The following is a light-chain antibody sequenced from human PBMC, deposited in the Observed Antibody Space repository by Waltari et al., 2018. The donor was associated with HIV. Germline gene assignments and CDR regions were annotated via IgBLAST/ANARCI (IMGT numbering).Light chain of an antibody. J-gene: IGLJ3*02. V-gene: IGLV1-40*01. CDR3: QSYDSSLSGSTV. Sequence: QSVLTQPPSVSGAPGQRVTISCTGSSSTIGAGYDVHWYQQLPGTAPKLLIYGNSKRPSGVPDRFSGSKSGTSASLAITGLQAEDEADYYCQSYDSSLSGSTVFGGGTKLTVL. CDR1: SSTIGAGYD. CDR2: GNS.